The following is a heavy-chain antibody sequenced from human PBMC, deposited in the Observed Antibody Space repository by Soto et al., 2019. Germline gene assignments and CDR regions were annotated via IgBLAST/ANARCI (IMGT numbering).Heavy chain of an antibody. J-gene: IGHJ4*02. D-gene: IGHD3-10*01. CDR2: VHNGGVT. CDR3: ARTVGRGHFDS. CDR1: GDSISNQF. Sequence: SETLSLTCAVSGDSISNQFWSWIRQPPGKALEWIAYVHNGGVTKYNPSLKSRTTISIDTSGNQFSLRLSSVTPADTAVYYCARTVGRGHFDSWGLGTLVTVSS. V-gene: IGHV4-59*11.